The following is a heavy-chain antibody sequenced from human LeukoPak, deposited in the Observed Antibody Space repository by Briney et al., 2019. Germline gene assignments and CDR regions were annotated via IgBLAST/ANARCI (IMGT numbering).Heavy chain of an antibody. D-gene: IGHD3-10*01. J-gene: IGHJ3*02. Sequence: GGSLRLSCAASGFTFSGYAMSWVRQAPGKGLEWASAISGSGGSTYYADSVKGRFTISRDNSKNTLYLQMNSLRAEDTAVYYCAKDLSGSGPIMKNDAFDIWGQGTMVTVSS. CDR3: AKDLSGSGPIMKNDAFDI. V-gene: IGHV3-23*01. CDR2: ISGSGGST. CDR1: GFTFSGYA.